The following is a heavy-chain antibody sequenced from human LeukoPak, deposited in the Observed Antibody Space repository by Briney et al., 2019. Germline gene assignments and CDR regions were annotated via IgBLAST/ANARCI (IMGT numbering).Heavy chain of an antibody. CDR3: ARDHYGSGTFFWFDP. D-gene: IGHD3-10*01. Sequence: ASVKVSCKASGYTFTSYAMNWVRQAPGQGLEWMGWINPNSGGTNYAQKFQGRVTMTRDTSISTAYMELSRLRSDDTAVYYCARDHYGSGTFFWFDPWGQGTLVTVSS. J-gene: IGHJ5*02. V-gene: IGHV1-2*02. CDR1: GYTFTSYA. CDR2: INPNSGGT.